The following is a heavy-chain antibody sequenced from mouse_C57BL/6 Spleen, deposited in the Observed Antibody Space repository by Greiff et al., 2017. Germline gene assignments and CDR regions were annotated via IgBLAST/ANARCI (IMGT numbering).Heavy chain of an antibody. D-gene: IGHD2-12*01. CDR3: SYAPKDMDY. V-gene: IGHV1-66*01. CDR2: IYPGSGNT. J-gene: IGHJ4*01. CDR1: GYSFTSYY. Sequence: QVQLQQSGPELVKPGASVKISCKASGYSFTSYYIHWVKQRPGQGLEWIGWIYPGSGNTKYNEKFKGKATLTADTSSSTAYMQLSSLTSEDSAVYYCSYAPKDMDYWGQGTSVTVSS.